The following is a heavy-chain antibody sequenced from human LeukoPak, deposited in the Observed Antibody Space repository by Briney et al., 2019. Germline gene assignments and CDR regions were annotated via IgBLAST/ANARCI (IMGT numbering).Heavy chain of an antibody. CDR2: INPNSGGT. D-gene: IGHD5-12*01. Sequence: ASVKVSCKASGYTFTGYYMHWVRQAPGQGLEWMGWINPNSGGTNYAQKFQGRVTMTRDTSISTAYMELSRLRSDDTAVYYCAKGQYSDIVATIRGVWDYYFDYWGQGTLVTVSS. CDR3: AKGQYSDIVATIRGVWDYYFDY. V-gene: IGHV1-2*02. CDR1: GYTFTGYY. J-gene: IGHJ4*02.